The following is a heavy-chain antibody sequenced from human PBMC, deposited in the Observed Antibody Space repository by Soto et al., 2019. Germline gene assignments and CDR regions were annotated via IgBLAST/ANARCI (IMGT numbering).Heavy chain of an antibody. J-gene: IGHJ5*02. CDR3: AKTAGSSSWYQTPFHL. CDR2: IYYSGST. Sequence: PSETLSLTCTVSGGSINNGDYYWSWIRQPPEKGLEWIGYIYYSGSTYYNPSLKSRVTISVDTSKNQFSLNLSSVTAADTAVYYCAKTAGSSSWYQTPFHLWGPGILVTVSS. V-gene: IGHV4-30-4*01. CDR1: GGSINNGDYY. D-gene: IGHD6-13*01.